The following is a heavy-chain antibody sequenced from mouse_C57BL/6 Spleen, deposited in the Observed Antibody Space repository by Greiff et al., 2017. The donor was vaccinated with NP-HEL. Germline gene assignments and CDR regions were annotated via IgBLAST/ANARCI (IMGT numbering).Heavy chain of an antibody. CDR3: ARRDYYGSSYPYYYAMDY. V-gene: IGHV5-17*01. D-gene: IGHD1-1*01. CDR2: ISSGSSTI. Sequence: EVHLVESGGGLVKPGGSLKLSCAASGFTFSDYGMHWVRQAPEKGLEWVAYISSGSSTIYYADTVKGRFTISSDNAKNTLFLQMTSLRSEDTAMYYCARRDYYGSSYPYYYAMDYWGQGTSVTVSS. CDR1: GFTFSDYG. J-gene: IGHJ4*01.